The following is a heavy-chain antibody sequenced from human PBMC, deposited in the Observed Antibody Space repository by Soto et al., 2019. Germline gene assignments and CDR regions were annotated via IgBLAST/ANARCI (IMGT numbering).Heavy chain of an antibody. V-gene: IGHV3-64D*06. Sequence: GGSLRLSCSASGFTFSEYSMHWVRQAPGKGLQYVSTISSDGDITYYADSVKGRFTISRDNSKNTLYLQMNSLRPEDTAVYYCVKASTFYDTLTGYYSTNFFDTWGQGTLVTVSS. CDR3: VKASTFYDTLTGYYSTNFFDT. J-gene: IGHJ5*02. CDR2: ISSDGDIT. CDR1: GFTFSEYS. D-gene: IGHD3-9*01.